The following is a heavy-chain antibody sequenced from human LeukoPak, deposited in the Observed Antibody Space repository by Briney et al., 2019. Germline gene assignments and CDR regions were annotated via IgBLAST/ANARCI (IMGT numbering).Heavy chain of an antibody. V-gene: IGHV4-59*01. CDR2: IYYSGST. CDR1: GGSISSYY. CDR3: ARGPYYYYMDV. J-gene: IGHJ6*03. Sequence: SETLSLTCTFTGGSISSYYWSWIRQPPGKGLEWIGYIYYSGSTNYNPSLKSRDTISVHTPKNQFSLKLSSVTAADTAVYYCARGPYYYYMDVWGKGATVTVSS.